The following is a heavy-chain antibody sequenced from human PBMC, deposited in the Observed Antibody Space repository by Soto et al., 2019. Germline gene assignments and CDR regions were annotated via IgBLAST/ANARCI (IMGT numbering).Heavy chain of an antibody. CDR1: GYSFTSYW. V-gene: IGHV5-51*01. CDR2: IYPGDSDT. J-gene: IGHJ4*02. D-gene: IGHD6-19*01. CDR3: ASPSSGWYNGFDS. Sequence: GESLKISCKGSGYSFTSYWIGWVRQMPGKGLEWMGIIYPGDSDTRYSPSFQGQVTISADKSISTAYLQWGSLKASDTAMYYCASPSSGWYNGFDSWGQGSLVTVSS.